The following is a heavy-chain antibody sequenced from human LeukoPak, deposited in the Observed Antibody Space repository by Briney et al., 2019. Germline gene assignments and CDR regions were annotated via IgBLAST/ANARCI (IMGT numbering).Heavy chain of an antibody. CDR3: ARDARSVLLWFGELSDYGMDV. D-gene: IGHD3-10*01. V-gene: IGHV3-48*03. Sequence: GGSLRLSCAASGFTFSSYEMNWVRQTPGKGLEWVSYISSSGSTIYYADSVKGRFTISRDNAKNSLYLQMNSLRAEDTAVYYCARDARSVLLWFGELSDYGMDVWGKGTTVTVSS. J-gene: IGHJ6*04. CDR1: GFTFSSYE. CDR2: ISSSGSTI.